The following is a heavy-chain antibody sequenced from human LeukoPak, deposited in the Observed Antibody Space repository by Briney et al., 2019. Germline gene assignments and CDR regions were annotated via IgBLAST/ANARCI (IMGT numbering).Heavy chain of an antibody. CDR1: RFTLSSYC. Sequence: GGSLTLSCEASRFTLSSYCMNWVRQAPGKGLEWVSYIRGSSSTIYYADSVKGRFTISRDNAKNSLYLQMNSLRAEDTAVYNCARDRGYSSGGSYAFDIWGQGTMVTVSS. CDR3: ARDRGYSSGGSYAFDI. V-gene: IGHV3-48*01. D-gene: IGHD6-19*01. J-gene: IGHJ3*02. CDR2: IRGSSSTI.